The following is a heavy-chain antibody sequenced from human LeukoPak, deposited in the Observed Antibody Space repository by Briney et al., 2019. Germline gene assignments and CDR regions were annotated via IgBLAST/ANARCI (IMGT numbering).Heavy chain of an antibody. Sequence: GGSLRLSCAASGFTVSDNYMSWVRQAPGKGLEWVSTVYSGGLTYYADPVKGRFTISRDNSKNTLYLQMSSLRVEDTAVYYCVGDRWPGLGDFWGQGTTVTVSS. V-gene: IGHV3-66*01. CDR1: GFTVSDNY. CDR3: VGDRWPGLGDF. D-gene: IGHD6-19*01. J-gene: IGHJ6*02. CDR2: VYSGGLT.